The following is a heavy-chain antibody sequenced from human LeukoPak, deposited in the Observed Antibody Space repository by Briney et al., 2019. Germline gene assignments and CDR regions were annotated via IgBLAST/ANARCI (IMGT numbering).Heavy chain of an antibody. Sequence: GESLKISCKGSGYRFTSYWIGWVRQMPGKGLEWMGIIYPGDSETRYSPSFQGQVTISADKSISTAYLQWSSLKASDTAMYYCARVYHYDSSGYHFYFDHWGQGTLVTVSS. CDR2: IYPGDSET. CDR1: GYRFTSYW. CDR3: ARVYHYDSSGYHFYFDH. V-gene: IGHV5-51*01. J-gene: IGHJ4*02. D-gene: IGHD3-22*01.